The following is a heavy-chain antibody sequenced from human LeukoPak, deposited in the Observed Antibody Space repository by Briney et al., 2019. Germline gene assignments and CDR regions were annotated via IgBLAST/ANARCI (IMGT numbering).Heavy chain of an antibody. J-gene: IGHJ1*01. V-gene: IGHV4-39*01. CDR3: ARHSRIAVAGIAYFQH. D-gene: IGHD6-19*01. CDR1: GGSISSISYY. CDR2: MYHNGST. Sequence: KPSETLSLTCTVSGGSISSISYYWGWIRQPPGKGLEWIGSMYHNGSTYYNPSLKSRFTISVDTSKNQFSLKLSSVTAADTAVYYCARHSRIAVAGIAYFQHWGQGTLVTVSS.